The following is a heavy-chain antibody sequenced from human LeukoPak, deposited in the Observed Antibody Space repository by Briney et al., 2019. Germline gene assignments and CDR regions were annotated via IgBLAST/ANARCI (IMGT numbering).Heavy chain of an antibody. CDR3: ARDRGAYSYYYNGVDV. J-gene: IGHJ6*02. V-gene: IGHV3-21*01. CDR2: VSSRSSYI. D-gene: IGHD3-10*01. CDR1: GFTFSIYA. Sequence: GGSLRLSCAASGFTFSIYAMNWVRQAPGKGLVWVSSVSSRSSYIYYADSVKGRLTIPRENAKTSLYLQMNSLRAEDTAVYYCARDRGAYSYYYNGVDVWGQGTTVTVSS.